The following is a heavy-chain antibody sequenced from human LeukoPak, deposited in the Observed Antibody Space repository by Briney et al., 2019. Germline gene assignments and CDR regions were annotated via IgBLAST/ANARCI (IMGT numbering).Heavy chain of an antibody. V-gene: IGHV3-74*01. J-gene: IGHJ4*02. D-gene: IGHD7-27*01. CDR3: ARDLAGAPQ. CDR2: INSDGRRT. Sequence: PGWSLRLSCAASAFTVISYWLHLVRQAPGKGLLCVSRINSDGRRTSYAASVQSRFTISRDNAKSTPYLQMTSLRAEDTAVYYCARDLAGAPQWGQGTLVTVSS. CDR1: AFTVISYW.